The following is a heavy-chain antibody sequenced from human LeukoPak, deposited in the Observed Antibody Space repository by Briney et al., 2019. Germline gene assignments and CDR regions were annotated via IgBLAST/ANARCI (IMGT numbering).Heavy chain of an antibody. V-gene: IGHV3-23*01. Sequence: PGGSLRLSCAASGFTFSSYAMSWVRQAPGKGLEWVSAISGSGGSTYYADSVKGRFTISRDNSKNTLYLQMNSLRAEDTAVYYCAKDLDPFLRGSLDYWGQGTLVTVSS. CDR3: AKDLDPFLRGSLDY. CDR2: ISGSGGST. D-gene: IGHD3-10*01. CDR1: GFTFSSYA. J-gene: IGHJ4*02.